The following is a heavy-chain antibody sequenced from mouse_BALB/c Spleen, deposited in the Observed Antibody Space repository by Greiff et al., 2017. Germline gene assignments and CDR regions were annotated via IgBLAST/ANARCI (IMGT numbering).Heavy chain of an antibody. CDR3: ARSSKSPNWYWYFDV. CDR1: GYTFTSYV. CDR2: INPYNDGT. J-gene: IGHJ1*01. Sequence: EVKLMESGPELVKPGASVKMSCKASGYTFTSYVMHWVKQKPGQGLEWIGYINPYNDGTKYNEKFKGKATLTSDKSSSTAYMELSSLTSEDSAVYYCARSSKSPNWYWYFDVWGAGTTVTVSS. V-gene: IGHV1-14*01. D-gene: IGHD4-1*01.